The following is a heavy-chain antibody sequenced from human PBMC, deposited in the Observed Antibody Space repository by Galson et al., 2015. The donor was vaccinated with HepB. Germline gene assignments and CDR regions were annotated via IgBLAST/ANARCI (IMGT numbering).Heavy chain of an antibody. CDR3: ARMRIAVAGYYFDY. D-gene: IGHD6-19*01. V-gene: IGHV2-70*04. CDR2: IDWDDDK. CDR1: GFSLSTSGMR. Sequence: PALVKPTQTLTLTCTFSGFSLSTSGMRVSWIRQPPGKALEWLARIDWDDDKFYSTSLKTRLTISKDTSKNQVVLTMTNMDPVDTATYYCARMRIAVAGYYFDYWGQGTLVTVSS. J-gene: IGHJ4*02.